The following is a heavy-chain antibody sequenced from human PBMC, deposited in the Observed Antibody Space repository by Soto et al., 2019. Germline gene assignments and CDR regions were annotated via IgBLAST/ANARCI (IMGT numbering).Heavy chain of an antibody. CDR2: INTSGGSP. J-gene: IGHJ6*02. CDR1: GYTFTIYY. CDR3: ARGGRHYDYYYYYGMDV. D-gene: IGHD3-10*01. V-gene: IGHV1-46*01. Sequence: GASVKVSCKAFGYTFTIYYIHWVRQAPGQGLEWMGVINTSGGSPTYAQKFQDRVTMTRDTSTSTVYMELSSLRSEDTAVYYCARGGRHYDYYYYYGMDVWGQGTTVTVSS.